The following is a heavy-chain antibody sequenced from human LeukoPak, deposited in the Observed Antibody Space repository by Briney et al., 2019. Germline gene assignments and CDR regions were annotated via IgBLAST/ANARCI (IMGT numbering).Heavy chain of an antibody. CDR2: TKTKGDGGTT. Sequence: GGSLRLSCTVSGFTLSNAWMTWVRQAPGKGLEWIGRTKTKGDGGTTDYAAPVKGRFTILRDDSKNTVYLQMNSLKIEDTAVYSCATPGRRWDYFDFWGRGTLVTVSP. CDR1: GFTLSNAW. V-gene: IGHV3-15*01. J-gene: IGHJ4*02. CDR3: ATPGRRWDYFDF. D-gene: IGHD5-24*01.